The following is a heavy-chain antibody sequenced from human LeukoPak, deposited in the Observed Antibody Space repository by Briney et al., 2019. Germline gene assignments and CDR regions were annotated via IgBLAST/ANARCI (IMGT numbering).Heavy chain of an antibody. Sequence: PGGSLTLSCAVSGITLSNYGMSWVRQAPGKGLEWVAGISDSGGSTKYADSVKGRFTISRDNPKNTLYLQMNSLGAEDTAVYFCAKRGVVIRVILVGFHKEAYYFESWGQGALVTVSS. D-gene: IGHD3/OR15-3a*01. CDR2: ISDSGGST. J-gene: IGHJ4*02. V-gene: IGHV3-23*01. CDR3: AKRGVVIRVILVGFHKEAYYFES. CDR1: GITLSNYG.